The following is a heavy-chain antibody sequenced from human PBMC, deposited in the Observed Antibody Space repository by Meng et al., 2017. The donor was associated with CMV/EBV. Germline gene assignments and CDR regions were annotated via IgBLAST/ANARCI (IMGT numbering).Heavy chain of an antibody. J-gene: IGHJ4*02. CDR1: GGSFSGYY. CDR3: ARGSLSVSAVDY. CDR2: INHSGST. Sequence: SETLSLTCAVYGGSFSGYYWGWIRQPPGKGLEWIGEINHSGSTNYNPSLKSRVTISVDTSKNQFSLKLSSVTAADTAVYYCARGSLSVSAVDYWGQGTLVTVSS. V-gene: IGHV4-34*01. D-gene: IGHD6-19*01.